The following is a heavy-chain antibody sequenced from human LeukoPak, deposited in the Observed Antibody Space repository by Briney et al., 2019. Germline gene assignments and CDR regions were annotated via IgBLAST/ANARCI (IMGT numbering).Heavy chain of an antibody. D-gene: IGHD2-2*01. CDR1: GFTFSSYG. Sequence: GGSLRLSCAASGFTFSSYGMHWVRQAPGKGLEWVAFIRYDGSNKYYADSVKGRFTISRDNSKNTLYLQMNSLRAEDTAVYYCAKEALYCSSTSCSFDYWGQGTLVTVSS. V-gene: IGHV3-30*02. CDR3: AKEALYCSSTSCSFDY. CDR2: IRYDGSNK. J-gene: IGHJ4*02.